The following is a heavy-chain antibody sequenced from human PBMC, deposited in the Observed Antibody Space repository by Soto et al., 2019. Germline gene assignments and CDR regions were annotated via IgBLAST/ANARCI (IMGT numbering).Heavy chain of an antibody. CDR2: IHSVDGNT. CDR3: ARDEDI. V-gene: IGHV1-3*01. J-gene: IGHJ4*02. Sequence: VQVVQSGPEVKKPGASVKVSCKASGHPFSNYKIHWVRQAPGQGLEWLGWIHSVDGNTKYSERFQGRVTITWDTSASTAYMDLTSLRSEDTAVYYCARDEDIWGQGTLVTVSS. CDR1: GHPFSNYK.